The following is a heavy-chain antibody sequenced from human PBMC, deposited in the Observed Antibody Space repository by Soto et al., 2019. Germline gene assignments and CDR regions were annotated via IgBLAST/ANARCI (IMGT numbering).Heavy chain of an antibody. CDR3: TRDASRDSSARGWFDP. Sequence: LGVSCSPSGFPFRSFTMNGGRQASGKGLEGGSSMSSNSAYIYYTHALRGRFTISRDNAKTSPHLQMNSLRAEDTAVYYCTRDASRDSSARGWFDPWGLGTRGTVSA. D-gene: IGHD6-13*01. CDR2: MSSNSAYI. J-gene: IGHJ5*02. CDR1: GFPFRSFT. V-gene: IGHV3-21*01.